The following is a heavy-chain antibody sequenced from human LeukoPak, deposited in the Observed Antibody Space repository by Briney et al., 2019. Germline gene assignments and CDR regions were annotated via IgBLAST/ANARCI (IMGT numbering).Heavy chain of an antibody. Sequence: GGSLRLSCAASGFTFSSYSMNWVRQAPGKGLEWVSSISSSSSYIYYADSVKGRFTISRDNAKNSLYLQMNSLRAEDTAVYYCAGEWELLEAFDYWGQGTLVTVSS. J-gene: IGHJ4*02. V-gene: IGHV3-21*01. CDR1: GFTFSSYS. CDR3: AGEWELLEAFDY. D-gene: IGHD1-26*01. CDR2: ISSSSSYI.